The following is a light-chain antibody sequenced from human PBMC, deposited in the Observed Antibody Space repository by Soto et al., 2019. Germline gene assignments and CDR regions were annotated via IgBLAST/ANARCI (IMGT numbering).Light chain of an antibody. Sequence: EIVMTQSPATLSVSPGERATLSCRASQSASGNLAWYQQKPGQAPRLLIYGASTRATGIPARISGSGSGTEFTLTISSLQSEEFAVYYCQQYNKWPLTFGGGTKVEI. CDR3: QQYNKWPLT. CDR1: QSASGN. V-gene: IGKV3-15*01. J-gene: IGKJ4*01. CDR2: GAS.